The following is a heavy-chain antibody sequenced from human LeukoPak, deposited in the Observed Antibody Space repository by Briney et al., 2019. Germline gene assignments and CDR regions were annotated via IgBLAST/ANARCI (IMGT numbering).Heavy chain of an antibody. J-gene: IGHJ4*02. V-gene: IGHV1-2*02. CDR1: GYTFTGYY. CDR3: AXXXXXXWFGEPPGRGTDY. D-gene: IGHD3-10*01. Sequence: ASVKVSCKASGYTFTGYYMHWVRQAPGQGLEWMGWINPNSGGTNYAQKFQGRVTMTRDTSISTAYMELSRLRADDTAVYYCAXXXXXXWFGEPPGRGTDYWGQGTLVTVSS. CDR2: INPNSGGT.